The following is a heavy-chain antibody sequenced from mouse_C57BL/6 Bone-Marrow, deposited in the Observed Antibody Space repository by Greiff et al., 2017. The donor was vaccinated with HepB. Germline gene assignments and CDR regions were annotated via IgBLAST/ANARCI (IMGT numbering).Heavy chain of an antibody. CDR1: GYSITSDY. J-gene: IGHJ3*01. CDR2: ISYSGST. CDR3: ARTDGYYPAWFAY. Sequence: DVHLVESGPGLAKPSQTLSLTCSVTGYSITSDYWNWIRKFPGNKLEYMGYISYSGSTYYNPSLKSRISITRDTSKNQYYLQLNSVTTEDTATYYCARTDGYYPAWFAYWGQGTLVTVSA. D-gene: IGHD2-3*01. V-gene: IGHV3-8*01.